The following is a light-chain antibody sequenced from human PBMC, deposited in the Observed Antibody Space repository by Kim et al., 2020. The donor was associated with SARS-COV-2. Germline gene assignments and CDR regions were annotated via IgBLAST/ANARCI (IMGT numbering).Light chain of an antibody. CDR3: QSYDSSVSGYV. CDR2: GNT. Sequence: QSVLTQPPSVSGAPGQRVTISCTGSRSNIGAGYDVHWYQQLPGTAPKLLIYGNTNRPSGVPVRFSGSKSDTSASLAITGLQAEDEADYYCQSYDSSVSGYVFGGGTKVNVL. V-gene: IGLV1-40*01. J-gene: IGLJ1*01. CDR1: RSNIGAGYD.